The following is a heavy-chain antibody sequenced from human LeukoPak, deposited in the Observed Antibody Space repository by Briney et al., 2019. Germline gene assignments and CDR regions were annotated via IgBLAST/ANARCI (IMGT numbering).Heavy chain of an antibody. CDR1: GGSISSSSYY. V-gene: IGHV4-39*07. CDR2: IYYSGST. CDR3: ARASEPGEFDY. Sequence: SETLSLTCTVSGGSISSSSYYWGWIRQPPGKGLEWIGSIYYSGSTYYNPSLKSRVTISVDTSKNQFSLKLSSVTAADTAVYYCARASEPGEFDYWGQGTLVTVSS. D-gene: IGHD1-14*01. J-gene: IGHJ4*02.